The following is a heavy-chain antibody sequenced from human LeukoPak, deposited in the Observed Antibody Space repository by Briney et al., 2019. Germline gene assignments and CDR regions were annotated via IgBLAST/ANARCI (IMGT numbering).Heavy chain of an antibody. CDR3: ARERRAEHGAFDI. CDR1: GGSFSGYY. V-gene: IGHV4-34*01. J-gene: IGHJ3*02. CDR2: INHSGST. Sequence: PSETLSLTCAVYGGSFSGYYWSWIRQPPGKGLEWIGEINHSGSTNYSPSLKSRVTISLDTSKNQFSLKVSSVTAADTAVYYCARERRAEHGAFDIWGQGTMVTVSS. D-gene: IGHD2-21*01.